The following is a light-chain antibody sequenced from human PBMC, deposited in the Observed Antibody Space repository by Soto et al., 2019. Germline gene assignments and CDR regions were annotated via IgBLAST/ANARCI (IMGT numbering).Light chain of an antibody. CDR3: KHYNSYSEA. CDR2: KAS. CDR1: QTISSW. V-gene: IGKV1-5*03. Sequence: DIQMTQSPSTLSGSVGDRVTITCRASQTISSWLAWYQQKPGKAPKLLIYKASTLKSGVPSRFSGMGFGKKFTLTIRSLQPDDFATYYCKHYNSYSEAFGQGTKV. J-gene: IGKJ1*01.